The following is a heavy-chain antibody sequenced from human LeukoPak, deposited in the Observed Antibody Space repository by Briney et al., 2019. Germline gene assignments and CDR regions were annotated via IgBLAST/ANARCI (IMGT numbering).Heavy chain of an antibody. CDR3: ARSPGGLRSIFDY. D-gene: IGHD5-12*01. CDR1: GGSFSGYY. V-gene: IGHV4-59*10. Sequence: PSETLSLTCAVYGGSFSGYYWSWIRQPAGKGLEWIGRIYTSGSTNYNPSLKSRVTMSVDTSKNQFSLKLSSVTAADTAVYYCARSPGGLRSIFDYWGQGTLVTVSS. CDR2: IYTSGST. J-gene: IGHJ4*02.